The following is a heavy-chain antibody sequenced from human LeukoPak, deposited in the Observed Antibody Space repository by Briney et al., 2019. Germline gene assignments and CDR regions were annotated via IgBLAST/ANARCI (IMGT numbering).Heavy chain of an antibody. CDR1: GGSISSGSYY. V-gene: IGHV4-61*02. D-gene: IGHD6-19*01. CDR2: IYTSGST. CDR3: ARDSPSYSSGWYLMDY. Sequence: MPSETLSLTCTVSGGSISSGSYYWSWIRQPAGEGLEWIGRIYTSGSTNYNPSLKSRVTISVDTSKNQFSLKLSSVTAADTAVYYCARDSPSYSSGWYLMDYWGQGTLVTVSS. J-gene: IGHJ4*02.